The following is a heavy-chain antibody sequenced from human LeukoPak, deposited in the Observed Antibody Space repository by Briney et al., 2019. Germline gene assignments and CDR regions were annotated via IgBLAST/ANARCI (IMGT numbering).Heavy chain of an antibody. J-gene: IGHJ4*02. D-gene: IGHD6-6*01. CDR3: AKDRGARPGPFDK. CDR2: ISYDGSNK. CDR1: GFTFSSYA. V-gene: IGHV3-30-3*01. Sequence: GGSLRLSCAASGFTFSSYAMHWVRQAPGKGLEWVAVISYDGSNKYYADSVKGRFTISRDNSKNTLYLQMNSLRAEDTAVYYCAKDRGARPGPFDKWGQGTLVTVSS.